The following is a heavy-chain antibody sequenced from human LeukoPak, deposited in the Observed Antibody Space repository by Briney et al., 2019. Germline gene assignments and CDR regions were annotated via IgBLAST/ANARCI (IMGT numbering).Heavy chain of an antibody. Sequence: SVKVSCKASGYTFTSYGISWVRQAPGQGLEWMGRIIPILGIANYAQKFQGRVTITADKSTSTAYMELSSLRSEDTAVYYCVSGIAAAGAYYYFDYWGRGTLVTVSS. CDR1: GYTFTSYG. D-gene: IGHD6-13*01. CDR3: VSGIAAAGAYYYFDY. CDR2: IIPILGIA. V-gene: IGHV1-69*04. J-gene: IGHJ4*02.